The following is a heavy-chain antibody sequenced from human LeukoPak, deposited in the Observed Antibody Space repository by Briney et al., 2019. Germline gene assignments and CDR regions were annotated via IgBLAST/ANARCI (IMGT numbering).Heavy chain of an antibody. CDR3: ARESATVTTGGLDP. D-gene: IGHD4-17*01. CDR1: GFTFSSYA. J-gene: IGHJ5*02. V-gene: IGHV3-30*14. CDR2: ISYDGNNK. Sequence: GRSLRLSCTASGFTFSSYALHWVRQAPGKGLEWVAVISYDGNNKYYADSVKGRFTISRDNSKNTLYLQMNSLRAEDTAVYYCARESATVTTGGLDPWGQGTLVTVSS.